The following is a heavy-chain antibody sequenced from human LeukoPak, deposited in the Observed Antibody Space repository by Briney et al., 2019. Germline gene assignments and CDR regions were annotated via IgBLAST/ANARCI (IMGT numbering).Heavy chain of an antibody. J-gene: IGHJ4*02. CDR1: GDSISSGSYY. CDR2: VYTSGST. D-gene: IGHD1-1*01. Sequence: SETLSLTCTVSGDSISSGSYYWSWIRQPAGKGLEWIGRVYTSGSTHYNPSLKSRVTISVDTSKNQFSLKLSSVTAADTAVYYCARYDLGLDYWGQGTLVTVSS. CDR3: ARYDLGLDY. V-gene: IGHV4-61*02.